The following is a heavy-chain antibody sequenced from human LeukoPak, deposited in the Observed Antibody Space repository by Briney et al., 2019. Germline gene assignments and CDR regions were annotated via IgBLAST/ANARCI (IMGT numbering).Heavy chain of an antibody. CDR3: ARADWLLGIDY. J-gene: IGHJ4*02. CDR2: IYYNGNT. V-gene: IGHV4-59*01. D-gene: IGHD3-3*01. Sequence: SETLSLTCTVSGGSISSYYWSWIRQPPGKGLQWIGYIYYNGNTNYNPPLKSRVTISEDTSKNQFSLKLSSVTAADTAVYYCARADWLLGIDYWGQGILVTVSS. CDR1: GGSISSYY.